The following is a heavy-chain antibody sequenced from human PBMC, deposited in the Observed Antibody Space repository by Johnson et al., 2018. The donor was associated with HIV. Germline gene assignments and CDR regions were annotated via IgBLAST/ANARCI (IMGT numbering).Heavy chain of an antibody. V-gene: IGHV3-33*01. Sequence: QVQLVESGGGLVQPGGSLRLSCAASGFSFSTYGMHWVRQAPGKGLEWVAIIWYDGSNKFYADSVKGRFTISRDNAKNSLYLQMSSLRAEDTALYFCARDWDYYDTSGYYYAYMGDAFDIWGQGTMVTVSS. J-gene: IGHJ3*02. D-gene: IGHD3-22*01. CDR1: GFSFSTYG. CDR2: IWYDGSNK. CDR3: ARDWDYYDTSGYYYAYMGDAFDI.